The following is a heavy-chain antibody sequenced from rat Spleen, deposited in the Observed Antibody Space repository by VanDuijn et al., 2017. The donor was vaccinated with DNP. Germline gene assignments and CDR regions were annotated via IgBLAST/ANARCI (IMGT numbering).Heavy chain of an antibody. Sequence: EVQLVESGGGLVQPGRSLKLSCAASGFTFSAYYMAWFRQAPTTGLEWVAYIVSPAYAPYYTDSVKGRFTISRDNAKSTLYLQMDSLRSEETATYYCARHGEVPSRYAMDAWGQGTSVTVSS. CDR2: IVSPAYAP. J-gene: IGHJ4*01. D-gene: IGHD4-3*01. V-gene: IGHV5S11*01. CDR1: GFTFSAYY. CDR3: ARHGEVPSRYAMDA.